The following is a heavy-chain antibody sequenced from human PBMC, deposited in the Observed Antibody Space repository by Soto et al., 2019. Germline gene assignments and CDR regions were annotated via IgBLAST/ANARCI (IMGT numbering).Heavy chain of an antibody. Sequence: QVQPVESGGGVVQPGRSLRLSCAASGFTFSSYGMHWVRQAPGKGLEWVAVIWYDGNKKYYADSVKGRFTISRDNSENVLYLQMNSLRAEDTAVYYCARGGHYDFWDDYLPGAFDIWGQGTVVSVSS. CDR1: GFTFSSYG. J-gene: IGHJ3*02. D-gene: IGHD3-3*01. CDR2: IWYDGNKK. CDR3: ARGGHYDFWDDYLPGAFDI. V-gene: IGHV3-30*19.